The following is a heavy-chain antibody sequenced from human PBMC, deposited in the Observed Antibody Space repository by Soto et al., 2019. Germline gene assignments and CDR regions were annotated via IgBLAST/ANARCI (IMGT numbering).Heavy chain of an antibody. CDR3: ARQGNDDSSGYYYDN. V-gene: IGHV1-3*01. D-gene: IGHD3-22*01. Sequence: ASVKVSCKASGYSFRSYTVHWVRQAPGQSLEWMGWINAGNGNTKYSRKFQGRVTITRDTSASTAYMELSSLRSEDTAVYYCARQGNDDSSGYYYDNWGQGTLVTVS. J-gene: IGHJ4*02. CDR2: INAGNGNT. CDR1: GYSFRSYT.